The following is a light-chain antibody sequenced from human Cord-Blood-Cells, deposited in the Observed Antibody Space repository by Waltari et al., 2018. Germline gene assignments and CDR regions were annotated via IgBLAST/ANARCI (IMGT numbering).Light chain of an antibody. CDR3: QSYDSSLSAAV. V-gene: IGLV1-40*01. CDR2: GNS. J-gene: IGLJ7*01. CDR1: SSNIGAGYD. Sequence: QSLLTHPPSVSGAPGQRVTISCTGSSSNIGAGYDVHWYQQLPGTAPKLLIYGNSNRPSGVPDRFSGSKSGTSASLAITGLQAEDEADYYCQSYDSSLSAAVFGGGTQLTVL.